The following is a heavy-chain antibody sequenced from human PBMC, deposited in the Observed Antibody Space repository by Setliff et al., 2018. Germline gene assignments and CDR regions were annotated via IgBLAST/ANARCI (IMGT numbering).Heavy chain of an antibody. V-gene: IGHV4-59*04. Sequence: KTSETLSLTCNVSGGSISTYHWSWIRQPPGKRLERIGYIYNSGSTYYNPSLKSRVTMSVDTSKSHFSLRLSSVTAADTAVYYCARMAVRVASRPSSPLEYYYYMDFWGRGATVTVSS. J-gene: IGHJ6*03. CDR1: GGSISTYH. D-gene: IGHD6-6*01. CDR3: ARMAVRVASRPSSPLEYYYYMDF. CDR2: IYNSGST.